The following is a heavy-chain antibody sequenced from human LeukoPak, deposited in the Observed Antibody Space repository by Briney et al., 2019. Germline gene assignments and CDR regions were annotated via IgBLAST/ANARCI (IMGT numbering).Heavy chain of an antibody. V-gene: IGHV3-53*01. CDR3: AKDSGATYYYDSSGYSFDY. Sequence: GGSLRLSCAVSGFTVRSHFMAWVRQAPGKGLEWVSVLDTGGATHYADSVKGRFTISRDNSKNTLYLQMNSLRAEDTAVYYCAKDSGATYYYDSSGYSFDYWGQGTLVTVSS. J-gene: IGHJ4*02. CDR2: LDTGGAT. D-gene: IGHD3-22*01. CDR1: GFTVRSHF.